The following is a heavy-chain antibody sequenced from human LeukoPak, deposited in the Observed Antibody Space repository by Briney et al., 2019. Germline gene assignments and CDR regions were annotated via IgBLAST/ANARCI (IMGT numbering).Heavy chain of an antibody. J-gene: IGHJ4*02. D-gene: IGHD4-17*01. CDR2: ISGSGDST. Sequence: GGSLRLSCAASGFTFSSYAMSWVRQAPGKGLEWVPAISGSGDSTYYADSVKGRFTISRDNSKNTLYLQMNSLRAEDTAVYYCAKNVRWSTFDYWGQGTPVTVSS. V-gene: IGHV3-23*01. CDR3: AKNVRWSTFDY. CDR1: GFTFSSYA.